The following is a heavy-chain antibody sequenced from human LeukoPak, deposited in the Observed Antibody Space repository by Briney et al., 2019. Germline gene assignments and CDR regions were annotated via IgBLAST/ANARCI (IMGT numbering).Heavy chain of an antibody. Sequence: SETLSLTCTVSGGSSSSYYWSWIRQPAGKGLEWIGRIYTSGSTNYNPSLESRVTMSVDTSKNQFSLKLSSVTAADTAVYYCARNEGLLWFGELLSPYYYYMDVWGKGTTVTISS. CDR2: IYTSGST. J-gene: IGHJ6*03. V-gene: IGHV4-4*07. D-gene: IGHD3-10*01. CDR3: ARNEGLLWFGELLSPYYYYMDV. CDR1: GGSSSSYY.